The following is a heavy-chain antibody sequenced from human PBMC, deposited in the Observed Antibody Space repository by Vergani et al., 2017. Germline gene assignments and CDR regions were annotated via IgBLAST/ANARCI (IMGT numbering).Heavy chain of an antibody. V-gene: IGHV4-59*01. J-gene: IGHJ5*02. Sequence: QVRLQESGPGLVKPSETLPLTCSVSGGSMSGYYWSWIRQPPGKELEWIGYMYHSSSTNYNPSLETRVTISGDTSKNQFSLKLNSVTAADTAVYYCGRVADFYGLGSRLLDLWGQGILVTVSS. CDR2: MYHSSST. CDR3: GRVADFYGLGSRLLDL. D-gene: IGHD3-10*01. CDR1: GGSMSGYY.